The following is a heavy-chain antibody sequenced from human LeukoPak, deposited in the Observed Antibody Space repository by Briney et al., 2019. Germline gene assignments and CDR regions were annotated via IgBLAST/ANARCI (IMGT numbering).Heavy chain of an antibody. D-gene: IGHD4-17*01. Sequence: PGGSLRLSCAASEFTFSDYALIWVRQAPGKGLEWISAIRGTGGTTYYADSVKGRCTISRDNSRNTVYLQMNSLRAEDTALYFCGKDPNGDYVGAFDFWGPGTMVTVSS. CDR2: IRGTGGTT. CDR1: EFTFSDYA. J-gene: IGHJ3*01. CDR3: GKDPNGDYVGAFDF. V-gene: IGHV3-23*01.